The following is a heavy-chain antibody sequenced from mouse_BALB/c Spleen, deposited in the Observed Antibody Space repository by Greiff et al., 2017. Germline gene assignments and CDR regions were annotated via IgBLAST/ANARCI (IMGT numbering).Heavy chain of an antibody. Sequence: DVMLVESGGDLVKPGGSLKLSCAASGFTFSSYGMSWVRQTPDKRLEWVATISSGGSYTYYPDSVKGRFTISRDNAKNTLYLQMSSLKSEDTAMYYCARQTPYFDYWGQGTTLTVSS. CDR1: GFTFSSYG. V-gene: IGHV5-6*02. CDR3: ARQTPYFDY. J-gene: IGHJ2*01. CDR2: ISSGGSYT.